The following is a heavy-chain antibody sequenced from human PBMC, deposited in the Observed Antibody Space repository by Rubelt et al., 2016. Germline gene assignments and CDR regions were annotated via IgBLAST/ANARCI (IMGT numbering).Heavy chain of an antibody. CDR1: GYTFTSYG. V-gene: IGHV1-18*01. J-gene: IGHJ4*02. D-gene: IGHD1-7*01. Sequence: QVQLVQSGAEVKKPGASVKVSCKASGYTFTSYGISWVRQAPGQGLEWMGWISAYNGNTNYAQKPQGRGTMTTDTDTGTAYMELRRLRSDDTGVYYGAGDLPPFRRYNWNFPLDYWGQGTLVTVSS. CDR3: AGDLPPFRRYNWNFPLDY. CDR2: ISAYNGNT.